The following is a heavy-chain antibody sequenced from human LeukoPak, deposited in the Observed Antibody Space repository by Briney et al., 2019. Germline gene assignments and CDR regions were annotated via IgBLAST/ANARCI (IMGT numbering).Heavy chain of an antibody. J-gene: IGHJ6*02. V-gene: IGHV4-34*01. Sequence: SETLSLTCAVYGGSFSGYYWSWIRQPPGKGLEWIGEINHSGSTNYNPSLKSRVTISVDTSKNQFSLKLSSVTAADTAVYYCARVRARNYYYYYGMDVWAKGPRSPSP. CDR1: GGSFSGYY. CDR3: ARVRARNYYYYYGMDV. D-gene: IGHD1-14*01. CDR2: INHSGST.